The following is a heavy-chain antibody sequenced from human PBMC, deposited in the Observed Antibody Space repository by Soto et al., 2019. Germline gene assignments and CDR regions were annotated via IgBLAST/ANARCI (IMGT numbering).Heavy chain of an antibody. CDR2: ISYDGSNK. CDR3: AKDTKGWVPAVAGYFDY. CDR1: GFTFSSYG. V-gene: IGHV3-30*18. D-gene: IGHD2-2*01. J-gene: IGHJ4*02. Sequence: GGSLRLSCAASGFTFSSYGMHWVRQAPGKGLEWVAVISYDGSNKYYADSVKGRFTISRDNSKNTLYLQMNSLRAEDTAVYYCAKDTKGWVPAVAGYFDYWGQGTLVTVSS.